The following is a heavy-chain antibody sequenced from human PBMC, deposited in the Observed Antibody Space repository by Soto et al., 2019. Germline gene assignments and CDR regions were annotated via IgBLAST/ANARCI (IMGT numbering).Heavy chain of an antibody. J-gene: IGHJ1*01. CDR2: ISSNGGST. D-gene: IGHD4-17*01. CDR3: ARANLATVTRLSWDHFQH. Sequence: EVQLVESGGGLVQPGGSLRLSCAASGFTFSSYAMHWVRQAPGKGLEYVSAISSNGGSTYYANSVKGRFTISRDNSKNTLYLQMGSLRAEDMAVYYCARANLATVTRLSWDHFQHWGQGTLVTVSS. V-gene: IGHV3-64*01. CDR1: GFTFSSYA.